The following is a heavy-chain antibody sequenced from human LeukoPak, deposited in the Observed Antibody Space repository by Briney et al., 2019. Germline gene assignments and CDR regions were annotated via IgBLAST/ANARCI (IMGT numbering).Heavy chain of an antibody. CDR3: TRGVGSGYSDD. Sequence: SETLSLTCNVSGYSISSGYYWAWIRQSPGKGLEWIGSIYHSGSTYYNPSLKSRVTISVDTSKNQFSLKLSSVTAADTAVYYCTRGVGSGYSDDWGQGTLVTVSS. J-gene: IGHJ4*02. CDR1: GYSISSGYY. CDR2: IYHSGST. D-gene: IGHD3-22*01. V-gene: IGHV4-38-2*02.